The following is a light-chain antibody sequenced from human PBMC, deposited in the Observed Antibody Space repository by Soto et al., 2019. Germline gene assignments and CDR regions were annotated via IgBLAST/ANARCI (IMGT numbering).Light chain of an antibody. CDR3: QQYNSWYT. Sequence: DIQMTQSPSTLSASVGDRVTITCRASQSISSWLAWYQQKPGKAPKLLIYKAFSLESGVPSRFRGSGSGTEFTLTISSLQPDDFATYYCQQYNSWYTFGQGTKLDIK. CDR2: KAF. V-gene: IGKV1-5*03. J-gene: IGKJ2*01. CDR1: QSISSW.